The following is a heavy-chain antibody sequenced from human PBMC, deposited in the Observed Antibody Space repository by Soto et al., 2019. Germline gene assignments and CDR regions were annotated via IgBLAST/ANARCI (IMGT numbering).Heavy chain of an antibody. J-gene: IGHJ4*02. Sequence: PGGSLRLSCAASGFTFSTEAMSWVRQAPGKGLEWVSAISESGGSTFYADPVKGRFTISRDSSKNTLYLQMNSLRAEDTAIYYCAKNRIAGRSVFYSWGQGTLVTVSS. V-gene: IGHV3-23*01. CDR2: ISESGGST. CDR1: GFTFSTEA. CDR3: AKNRIAGRSVFYS.